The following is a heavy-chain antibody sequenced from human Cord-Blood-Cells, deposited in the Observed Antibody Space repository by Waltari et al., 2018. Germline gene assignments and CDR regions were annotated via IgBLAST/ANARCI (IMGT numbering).Heavy chain of an antibody. Sequence: AASGFTFSSYRMHWVRQAQGKGLEWVAVIWYDGSNKYYADSVKGRFTISRDNSKNTLYLQMNSLRAEDTAVYYCARDRLRAAHHSPFDYWGQGTLVTVSS. CDR1: GFTFSSYR. J-gene: IGHJ4*02. CDR2: IWYDGSNK. CDR3: ARDRLRAAHHSPFDY. D-gene: IGHD6-6*01. V-gene: IGHV3-33*01.